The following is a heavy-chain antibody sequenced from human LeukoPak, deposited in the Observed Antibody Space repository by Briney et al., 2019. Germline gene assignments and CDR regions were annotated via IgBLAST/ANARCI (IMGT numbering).Heavy chain of an antibody. D-gene: IGHD3-22*01. CDR1: GYTFTGYY. J-gene: IGHJ4*02. Sequence: ASVKVSCKASGYTFTGYYMHWVRQAPGQGLEWMGWINPNSGGTNYTQKFQGRVTMTRDTSISTAYMDLSRLRSDDTAVYYCARVLYYYDSSRYPRPLESTPDELYYFDYWGQGTLVTVSS. CDR2: INPNSGGT. V-gene: IGHV1-2*02. CDR3: ARVLYYYDSSRYPRPLESTPDELYYFDY.